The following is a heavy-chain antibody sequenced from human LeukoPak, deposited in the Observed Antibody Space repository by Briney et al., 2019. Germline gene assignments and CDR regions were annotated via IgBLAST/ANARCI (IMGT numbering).Heavy chain of an antibody. J-gene: IGHJ5*02. Sequence: PSETLSLTCTVSGGSISSYYWSWIRQPPGKGLEWIGYIYYSGSINYNPSLKSRVTISVDTSKNQFSLKLSSVTAADTAVYYCARGNSSGYYNWFDPWGQGTLVTVSS. CDR3: ARGNSSGYYNWFDP. CDR2: IYYSGSI. D-gene: IGHD3-22*01. V-gene: IGHV4-59*01. CDR1: GGSISSYY.